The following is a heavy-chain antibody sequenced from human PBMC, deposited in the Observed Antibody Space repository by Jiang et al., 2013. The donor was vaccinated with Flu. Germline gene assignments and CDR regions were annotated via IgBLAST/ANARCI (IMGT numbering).Heavy chain of an antibody. Sequence: GSGLVKPSETLSLTCTVSGGSISSSSYYWGWIRQPPGKGLEWIGSIYYSGSTYYNPSLKSRVTISVDTSKNQFSLKLSSVTAADTAVYYCARGGYGSGSYNWFDPWGQGTLVTVSS. CDR3: ARGGYGSGSYNWFDP. J-gene: IGHJ5*02. V-gene: IGHV4-39*01. D-gene: IGHD3-10*01. CDR2: IYYSGST. CDR1: GGSISSSSYY.